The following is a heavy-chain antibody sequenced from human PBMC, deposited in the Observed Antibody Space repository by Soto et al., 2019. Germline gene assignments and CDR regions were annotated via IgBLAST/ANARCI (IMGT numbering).Heavy chain of an antibody. CDR2: INPKTGRA. CDR1: GYPFSDYY. V-gene: IGHV1-2*02. J-gene: IGHJ4*02. CDR3: ARDPGGTGYFDS. D-gene: IGHD1-1*01. Sequence: QVQLVQSGAEVRKPGASVNLSCKTSGYPFSDYYIHWVRQAPGHDFEWMGWINPKTGRANYAQKFQGRVTMARNTSIDTAYMELSSLTSDDTALYYRARDPGGTGYFDSWGQGLLLTVSS.